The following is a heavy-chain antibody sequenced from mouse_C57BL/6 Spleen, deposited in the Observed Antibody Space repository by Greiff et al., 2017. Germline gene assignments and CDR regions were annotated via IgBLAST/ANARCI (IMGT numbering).Heavy chain of an antibody. V-gene: IGHV1-42*01. Sequence: VQLQQSGPELVQPGASVKISCKASGYSFTGYYMNWVKQSPEKSLEWIGEINPSTGGTTYNQKFKAKATLTVDNSSITAYMQLKSLTSEDSAVYYCARSQLDYWGQGTTLTVSS. CDR2: INPSTGGT. CDR1: GYSFTGYY. CDR3: ARSQLDY. J-gene: IGHJ2*01.